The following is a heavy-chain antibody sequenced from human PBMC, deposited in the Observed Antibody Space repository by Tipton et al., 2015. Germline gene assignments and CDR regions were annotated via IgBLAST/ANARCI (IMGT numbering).Heavy chain of an antibody. CDR3: AKQPVLRFLEWPNGMDV. V-gene: IGHV3-23*01. J-gene: IGHJ6*02. CDR1: GFTVSSNY. D-gene: IGHD3-3*01. Sequence: SLRLSCAVSGFTVSSNYMSWVRQAPGKGLEWVSVISGYGGSGGRTYYADSVKGRFTIPRDNSKNTLYLQVSSLRVEDTAVYYCAKQPVLRFLEWPNGMDVWGQGTTVSVSS. CDR2: ISGYGGSGGRT.